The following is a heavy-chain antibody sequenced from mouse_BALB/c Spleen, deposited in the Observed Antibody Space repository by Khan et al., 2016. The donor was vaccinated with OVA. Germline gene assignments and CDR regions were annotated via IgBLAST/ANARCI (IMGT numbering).Heavy chain of an antibody. CDR3: SRSGYGFGAY. J-gene: IGHJ3*01. D-gene: IGHD3-2*02. CDR2: INPGSGGT. CDR1: GYAFTNYL. Sequence: QIQLVQSGAELVRPGTSVKVSCKASGYAFTNYLIEWVKQRPGQGLEWIGVINPGSGGTNYNETFKDKATLTADKSSSTAYMQLSSLTSDDSAVYFCSRSGYGFGAYWGPGTLVTVST. V-gene: IGHV1-54*03.